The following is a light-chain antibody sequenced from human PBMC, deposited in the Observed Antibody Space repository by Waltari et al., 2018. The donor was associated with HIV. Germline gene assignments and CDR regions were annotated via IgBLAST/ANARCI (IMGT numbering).Light chain of an antibody. Sequence: HSALTQPASVSGSPGQSITISCSGPTSDLSSSNFVSWYQQHPGEAPKLIISDVSSRPSGISNRFAGSKSGNTASLTISALRTEDEADYYCSSYTRRGSDVFGGGTKVTVL. CDR2: DVS. CDR3: SSYTRRGSDV. CDR1: TSDLSSSNF. V-gene: IGLV2-14*03. J-gene: IGLJ3*02.